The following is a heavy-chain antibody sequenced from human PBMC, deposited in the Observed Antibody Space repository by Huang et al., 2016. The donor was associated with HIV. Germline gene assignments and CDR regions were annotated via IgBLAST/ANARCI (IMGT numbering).Heavy chain of an antibody. CDR3: ARHREGPVAYYSGWGSHLNYMDV. CDR1: GGSIRSSDYP. CDR2: IYYKGST. V-gene: IGHV4-39*01. Sequence: QLLLQESGPGLVKPSEALALTCAVSGGSIRSSDYPWGWIRQPPGKGLEWIGSIYYKGSTHYSPHLKSRVTISVDTSKNLFFLNLTSMTAADTAVYYCARHREGPVAYYSGWGSHLNYMDVWGRGRTVVVSS. J-gene: IGHJ6*03. D-gene: IGHD3-10*01.